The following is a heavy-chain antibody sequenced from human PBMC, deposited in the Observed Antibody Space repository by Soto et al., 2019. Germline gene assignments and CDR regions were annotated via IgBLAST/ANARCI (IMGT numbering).Heavy chain of an antibody. CDR1: VFTFISYW. J-gene: IGHJ6*02. Sequence: PGWSLRLSCASSVFTFISYWMSWVRQAPGKGLEWVANIKQDGSEKYYVDSVKGRFTISRDNAKNSLYLQMNSLRAEDTAVYYCARDGVVVVPAATYYYYGMDVWGQGTTVTVSS. V-gene: IGHV3-7*01. D-gene: IGHD2-2*01. CDR3: ARDGVVVVPAATYYYYGMDV. CDR2: IKQDGSEK.